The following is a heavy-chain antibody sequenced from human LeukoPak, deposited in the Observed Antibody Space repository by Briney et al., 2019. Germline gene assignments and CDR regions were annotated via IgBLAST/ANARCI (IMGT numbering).Heavy chain of an antibody. CDR1: EFSVGSNY. Sequence: GGSLRLSCAASEFSVGSNYMTWVRQAPGKGLEWVSLIYSGGSTYYADSVKGRFTISRDNSKNTLYLQMNSLRAEDTAVYYCAVQRTLWQQVLDHWGQGTLVTVSS. D-gene: IGHD6-13*01. CDR2: IYSGGST. CDR3: AVQRTLWQQVLDH. V-gene: IGHV3-66*01. J-gene: IGHJ4*02.